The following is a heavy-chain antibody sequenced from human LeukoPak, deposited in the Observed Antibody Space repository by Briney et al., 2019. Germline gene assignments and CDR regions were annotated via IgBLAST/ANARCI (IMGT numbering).Heavy chain of an antibody. V-gene: IGHV3-9*01. CDR1: GFTFDDYA. Sequence: PGRPLRLSCAASGFTFDDYAMHWVRQAPGKGLEWVSGISWNSGSIGYADSVKGRFTISRDNAKNSLYLQMNSLRAEDTALYYCARSEDLSYFDYWGQGTLVTVSS. D-gene: IGHD1-14*01. CDR3: ARSEDLSYFDY. J-gene: IGHJ4*02. CDR2: ISWNSGSI.